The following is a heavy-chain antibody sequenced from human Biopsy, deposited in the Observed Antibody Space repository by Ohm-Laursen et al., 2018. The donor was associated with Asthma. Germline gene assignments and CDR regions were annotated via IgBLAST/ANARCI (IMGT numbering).Heavy chain of an antibody. CDR2: GGSYYDGGLK. Sequence: SLRLSCTAPGFTFRSYAMHWVRQAPGKGLEWVAVGGSYYDGGLKYYADSVNGRFTVSRDDSKNTLYLQMNSLRPDDTAVYYCARDVMEWYLPAFDFWGQGTMVTVSS. J-gene: IGHJ4*02. CDR1: GFTFRSYA. D-gene: IGHD3-3*01. CDR3: ARDVMEWYLPAFDF. V-gene: IGHV3-30-3*01.